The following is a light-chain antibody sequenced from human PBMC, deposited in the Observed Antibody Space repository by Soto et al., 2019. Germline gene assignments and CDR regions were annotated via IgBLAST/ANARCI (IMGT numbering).Light chain of an antibody. CDR1: QALRND. CDR3: QQGGT. V-gene: IGKV1-17*01. Sequence: DIQMTQSPSSLSASVGDRVTITCRASQALRNDLAWYQQKPGKAPQRLIYAASSLESGVPSRFSGIGFRTEFTLTISSLQPDDSATYYCQQGGTFGQGTRLEIK. J-gene: IGKJ5*01. CDR2: AAS.